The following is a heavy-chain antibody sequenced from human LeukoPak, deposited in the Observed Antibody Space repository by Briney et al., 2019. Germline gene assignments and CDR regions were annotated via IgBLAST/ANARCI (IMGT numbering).Heavy chain of an antibody. V-gene: IGHV4-59*08. CDR3: AKSFYYASGLDY. J-gene: IGHJ4*02. D-gene: IGHD3-10*01. CDR1: GGSIDSNY. Sequence: SETLSLTCIVSGGSIDSNYWSWVRQPPGKGLEWIGHVYYSGSTNYNPSLKSRVTMSVDSSKSHFSLKLNSVTAADTAVYYCAKSFYYASGLDYWGQGTLVTVSS. CDR2: VYYSGST.